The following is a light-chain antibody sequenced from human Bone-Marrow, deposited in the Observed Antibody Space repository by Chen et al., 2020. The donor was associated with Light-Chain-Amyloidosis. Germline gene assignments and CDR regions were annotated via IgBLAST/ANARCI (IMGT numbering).Light chain of an antibody. Sequence: QSALTQPASVSGSPGQSITISCPGTSSDVGGDNHVSWYQQHPDKAPKLMIYEVTNRPSWVPDRFSGSKSDNTASLTISGLQTEDEDDYFCSSYTITNTLVFGSGTRVTVL. V-gene: IGLV2-14*01. CDR2: EVT. CDR1: SSDVGGDNH. J-gene: IGLJ1*01. CDR3: SSYTITNTLV.